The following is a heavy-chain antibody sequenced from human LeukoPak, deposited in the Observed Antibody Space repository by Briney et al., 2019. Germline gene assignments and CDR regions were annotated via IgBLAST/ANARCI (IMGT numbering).Heavy chain of an antibody. CDR2: IIPIFGTA. CDR1: GGTFSSYA. CDR3: ARDGGCSSTSCYENDAFDI. Sequence: ASVKVSCKASGGTFSSYAISWVRQAPGQGLEWMGGIIPIFGTANYAQKFQGRVTITADESTSTAYMELSSLRSEDTAVYYCARDGGCSSTSCYENDAFDIWGQGTVVTVSS. D-gene: IGHD2-2*01. J-gene: IGHJ3*02. V-gene: IGHV1-69*13.